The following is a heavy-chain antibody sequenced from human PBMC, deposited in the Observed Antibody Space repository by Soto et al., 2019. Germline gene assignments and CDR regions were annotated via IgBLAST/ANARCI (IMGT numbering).Heavy chain of an antibody. V-gene: IGHV1-8*01. D-gene: IGHD3-3*01. CDR3: AREKSGYYDY. J-gene: IGHJ4*02. CDR1: GYTFTSYD. CDR2: MNPNSGNT. Sequence: QVQLVQSGAEVKKPGASVKVSCKASGYTFTSYDINWVRQATGQGLVWRGWMNPNSGNTGYSQKFQDRVTMTRNTSIRTAYMHLSSLRSEDTAVYYCAREKSGYYDYWGQGTLVTVSS.